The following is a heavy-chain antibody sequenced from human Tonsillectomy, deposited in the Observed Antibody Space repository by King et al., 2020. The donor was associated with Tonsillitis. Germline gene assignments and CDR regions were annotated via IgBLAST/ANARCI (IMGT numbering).Heavy chain of an antibody. Sequence: VQLVESGGGVVQPGRSLRLSCAASGFTFSSYGMPWVRQAPGKGLEWVAVIWYDASNKYYADSVKGRFTISRDNSKNTLYLQMNSLRAEDTAVYYCARGKRYSSGADAFDIWGQGTMVTVSS. CDR3: ARGKRYSSGADAFDI. V-gene: IGHV3-33*01. J-gene: IGHJ3*02. D-gene: IGHD6-19*01. CDR1: GFTFSSYG. CDR2: IWYDASNK.